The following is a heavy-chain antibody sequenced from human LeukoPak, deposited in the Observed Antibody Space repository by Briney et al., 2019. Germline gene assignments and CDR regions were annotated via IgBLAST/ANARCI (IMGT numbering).Heavy chain of an antibody. CDR1: GGSFSGYY. J-gene: IGHJ6*04. D-gene: IGHD2-2*01. CDR3: ARGGGPPYCSSTSCYARGNYYYYYDMDV. Sequence: SETLSLTCAVYGGSFSGYYWSWIRQPPGKGLEWIGEINHSGSTNYNPSLKSRVTISVDTSKNQFSLKLSSVTAADTAVYYCARGGGPPYCSSTSCYARGNYYYYYDMDVWGKGTTVTVSS. CDR2: INHSGST. V-gene: IGHV4-34*01.